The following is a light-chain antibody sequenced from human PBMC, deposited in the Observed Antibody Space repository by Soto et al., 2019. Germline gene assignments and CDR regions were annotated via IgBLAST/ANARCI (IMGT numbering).Light chain of an antibody. J-gene: IGKJ3*01. Sequence: IQVTQSPSSLSASVGDRVTITCRTSQSIXNYLNWYQQKPGKAPKVLXDDASTLHRGVPSRFSGSGSETDFTLTISSLQPEDLANYYCQQSYTSPCTFGPGTKVDIK. CDR2: DAS. V-gene: IGKV1-39*01. CDR3: QQSYTSPCT. CDR1: QSIXNY.